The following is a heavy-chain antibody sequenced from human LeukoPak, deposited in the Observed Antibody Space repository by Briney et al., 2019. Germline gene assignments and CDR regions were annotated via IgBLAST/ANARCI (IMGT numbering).Heavy chain of an antibody. J-gene: IGHJ4*02. CDR1: GYIFTTYY. CDR2: INPRGGST. D-gene: IGHD1-26*01. Sequence: ASVKVSCKASGYIFTTYYMHWMRQAPGQGPEWMGIINPRGGSTDYAQKFQDRVTMTSDTSTSTVYMELNSLRSEDTAVYFCARVPPYSIVGATPPFDYWGQGTLVTVSS. V-gene: IGHV1-46*01. CDR3: ARVPPYSIVGATPPFDY.